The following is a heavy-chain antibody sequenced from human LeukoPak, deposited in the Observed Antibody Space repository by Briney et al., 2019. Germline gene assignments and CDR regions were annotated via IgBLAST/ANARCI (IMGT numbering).Heavy chain of an antibody. V-gene: IGHV1-2*02. Sequence: SVKLSCKASGYTFTGYYMHWVRQAPGQGLEWMGWINPNSGGTNYAQKFQGRVTMTRDTSISTAYMELSRLRSDDTAVYYCARDHCSGGSCVDYWGQGTLVTVSS. J-gene: IGHJ4*02. CDR2: INPNSGGT. D-gene: IGHD2-15*01. CDR1: GYTFTGYY. CDR3: ARDHCSGGSCVDY.